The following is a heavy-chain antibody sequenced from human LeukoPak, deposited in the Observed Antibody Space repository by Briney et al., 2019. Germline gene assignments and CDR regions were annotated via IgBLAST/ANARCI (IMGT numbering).Heavy chain of an antibody. CDR2: ISYDGSNK. V-gene: IGHV3-30*03. J-gene: IGHJ3*02. CDR3: ATSGRIKRDAFDI. Sequence: GRSLRLSCAASGFTFSSYGMHWVRQAPGKGLEWVAVISYDGSNKYYADSVKGRFTISRDNSKNTLYLQMNSLRAEDTAMYYCATSGRIKRDAFDIWGQGTMVTVSS. D-gene: IGHD1-26*01. CDR1: GFTFSSYG.